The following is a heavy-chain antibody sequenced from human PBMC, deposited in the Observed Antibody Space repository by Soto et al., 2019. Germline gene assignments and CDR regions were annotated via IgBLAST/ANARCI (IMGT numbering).Heavy chain of an antibody. CDR3: ARGDVGDYYGMDV. V-gene: IGHV3-21*01. D-gene: IGHD3-16*01. CDR2: ISSRSSYI. Sequence: EVQLVESGGGLVKPGGSLRLSCAASGFTFSIYSMNWVCQAPGKGLEWVSSISSRSSYIYYADSVKGRFTISRDNAKNSPYMQMNSLRAEDTAVHYCARGDVGDYYGMDVWGQGTTVTVSS. CDR1: GFTFSIYS. J-gene: IGHJ6*02.